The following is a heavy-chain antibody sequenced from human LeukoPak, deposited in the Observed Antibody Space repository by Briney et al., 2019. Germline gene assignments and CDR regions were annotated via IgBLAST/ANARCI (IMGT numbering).Heavy chain of an antibody. CDR1: GGSINGSSYY. CDR2: IYYSGST. J-gene: IGHJ4*02. V-gene: IGHV4-39*07. D-gene: IGHD6-13*01. CDR3: ARGPAAGIDTGHYDY. Sequence: SETLSLTCTVSGGSINGSSYYWGWIRQPPGKGLEWIGSIYYSGSTTYNPSLKSRVTISVDTSKNQFSLKLTSVTAADTAVYYCARGPAAGIDTGHYDYWGQGTLVTVSS.